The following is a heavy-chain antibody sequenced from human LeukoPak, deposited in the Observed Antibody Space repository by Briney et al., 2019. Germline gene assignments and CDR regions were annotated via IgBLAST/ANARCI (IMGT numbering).Heavy chain of an antibody. CDR3: AKAYYDIWTCFDY. V-gene: IGHV3-48*03. J-gene: IGHJ4*02. CDR2: ISSSGSTI. Sequence: GGSLRLSCAASGFTFSSYEMNWVRQAPGKGLEWVSYISSSGSTIYYANSVKGRFTISRDNAKNSLYLQMNSLRAEDGAVYYCAKAYYDIWTCFDYWGQGTLVTVSS. D-gene: IGHD3-9*01. CDR1: GFTFSSYE.